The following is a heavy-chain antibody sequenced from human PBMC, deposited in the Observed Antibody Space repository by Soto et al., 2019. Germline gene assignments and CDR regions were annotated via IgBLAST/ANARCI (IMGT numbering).Heavy chain of an antibody. Sequence: ASVKVSCKASGGTFSSYAISWVRQAPGQGLEWMGGIIPIFGTANYAQKFQGRVTITADESTSTAYIELSSLRSEDTAVYYCARVWGTYCSGGSCYSYYYYGMDVWGQGTTVTVSS. CDR2: IIPIFGTA. CDR1: GGTFSSYA. J-gene: IGHJ6*02. CDR3: ARVWGTYCSGGSCYSYYYYGMDV. V-gene: IGHV1-69*13. D-gene: IGHD2-15*01.